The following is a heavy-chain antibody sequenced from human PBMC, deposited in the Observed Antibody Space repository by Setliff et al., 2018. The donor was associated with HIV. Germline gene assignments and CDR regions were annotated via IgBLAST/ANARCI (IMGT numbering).Heavy chain of an antibody. CDR3: ARLGSGWSDSYYYAMDI. CDR1: GGTFNSYI. CDR2: IIPSFGTV. Sequence: RASVKVSCKAAGGTFNSYILSWVRQAPGQGLEWTGGIIPSFGTVTYAQKFQGRVTITTDESMTTVYMELSSLRSEDTAVYFCARLGSGWSDSYYYAMDIWGQGTTVTVSS. V-gene: IGHV1-69*05. J-gene: IGHJ6*02. D-gene: IGHD6-19*01.